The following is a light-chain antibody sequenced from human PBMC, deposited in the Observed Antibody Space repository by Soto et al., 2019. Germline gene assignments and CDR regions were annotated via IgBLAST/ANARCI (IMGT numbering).Light chain of an antibody. Sequence: QAVLTQPASVSGSPGQSITVSCTGSSSDFGDDNYVSWYQQHPGKAPKLMIYDVSKRPSGVPDRFSGSKSGNTASLTISGLQAEDEADYYCCSYAGSYTYVFGTGTKLTVL. V-gene: IGLV2-11*01. CDR3: CSYAGSYTYV. CDR1: SSDFGDDNY. J-gene: IGLJ1*01. CDR2: DVS.